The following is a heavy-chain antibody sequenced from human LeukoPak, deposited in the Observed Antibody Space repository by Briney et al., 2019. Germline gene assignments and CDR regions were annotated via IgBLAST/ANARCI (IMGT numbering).Heavy chain of an antibody. CDR1: AYTVSGYA. CDR3: ARGRGSYFDY. V-gene: IGHV1-3*01. CDR2: INAGDGKT. D-gene: IGHD1-26*01. Sequence: ASVKLSCKASAYTVSGYAMHWVRQAPGQRLEWMGWINAGDGKTEYSQNFQGRGTITRDTSASTAYMDLSSLRSEDTAVYYCARGRGSYFDYWGQGTLVTVSS. J-gene: IGHJ4*02.